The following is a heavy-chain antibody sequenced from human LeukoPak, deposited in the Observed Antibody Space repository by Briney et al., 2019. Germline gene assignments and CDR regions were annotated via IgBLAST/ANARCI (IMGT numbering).Heavy chain of an antibody. CDR2: IYHSGST. D-gene: IGHD1-14*01. Sequence: SETLSLTCTVSGGSISSGGYYWSWIRQHPGKGLEWIGYIYHSGSTYYNPSLKSRVTISVDRSKNQFSLKLSSVTAADTAVYYCARVSRRFDFDYWGQGTLVTVSS. J-gene: IGHJ4*02. CDR3: ARVSRRFDFDY. CDR1: GGSISSGGYY. V-gene: IGHV4-30-2*01.